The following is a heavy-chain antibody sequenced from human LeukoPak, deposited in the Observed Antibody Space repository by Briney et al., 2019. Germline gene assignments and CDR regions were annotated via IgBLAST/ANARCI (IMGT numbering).Heavy chain of an antibody. J-gene: IGHJ3*02. CDR2: IYYSGST. V-gene: IGHV4-39*07. CDR1: GGSISSGTYY. CDR3: LPVTSEGSDAFDI. Sequence: PSETLSLTCTVSGGSISSGTYYWSWIRQPAGKGLEWIGRIYYSGSTYYNPSLKSRVTISVDTSKNQFSLKLSSVTAADTAVYYCLPVTSEGSDAFDIWGQGTMVTVSS. D-gene: IGHD4-17*01.